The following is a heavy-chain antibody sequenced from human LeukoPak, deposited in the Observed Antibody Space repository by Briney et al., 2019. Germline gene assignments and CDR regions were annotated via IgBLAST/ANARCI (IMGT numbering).Heavy chain of an antibody. CDR1: GGSISSGDCY. CDR2: IYYSGST. V-gene: IGHV4-30-4*01. D-gene: IGHD3-16*01. Sequence: PSETLSLTCTVSGGSISSGDCYWSWIRQPPGKGLEWIGYIYYSGSTYYNPSLKSRVTISVDTSKNQFSLKLSSVTAADTAVYYCARDWGRGLDASDIWGQGTVVTVSS. CDR3: ARDWGRGLDASDI. J-gene: IGHJ3*02.